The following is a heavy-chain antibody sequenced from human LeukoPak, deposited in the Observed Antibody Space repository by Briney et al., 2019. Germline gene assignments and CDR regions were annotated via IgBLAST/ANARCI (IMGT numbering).Heavy chain of an antibody. CDR1: GSSISSSSYY. D-gene: IGHD5-12*01. Sequence: SETLSLTCTVSGSSISSSSYYWGWIRQPPGKGLEWIGSIYYSGSTYYNPSLKSRVTISVDTSKNQFSLKLSSVTAADTAVYYCARPLVATITIFDYWGQGTLVTVSS. CDR2: IYYSGST. V-gene: IGHV4-39*01. J-gene: IGHJ4*02. CDR3: ARPLVATITIFDY.